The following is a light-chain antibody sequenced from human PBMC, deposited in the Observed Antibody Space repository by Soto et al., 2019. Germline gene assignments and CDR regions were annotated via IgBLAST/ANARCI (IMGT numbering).Light chain of an antibody. CDR2: GNS. CDR1: GSNIGSGYD. V-gene: IGLV1-40*01. J-gene: IGLJ2*01. CDR3: QSYDSGLGVV. Sequence: QSALTQPPSVSGAPGQRVTISCTGRGSNIGSGYDVHWYQQFPGTAPKLLIYGNSNRPSGVPDRFSGSKSGTSASLAITGLQAEDEADYYCQSYDSGLGVVFGGGTKVTVL.